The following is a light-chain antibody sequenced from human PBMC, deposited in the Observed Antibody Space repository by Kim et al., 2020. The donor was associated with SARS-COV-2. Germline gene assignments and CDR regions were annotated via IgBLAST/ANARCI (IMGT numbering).Light chain of an antibody. CDR1: QSIVSW. V-gene: IGKV1-5*03. CDR2: KAS. Sequence: EIQMTQSPSTLSASVGDRVTITCRASQSIVSWVAWYQQKPGKAPKFLIYKASVLESGVPSRFSGSGSGTEFTLTISSLQPDDFATYYCQQYNNYPYTFGQGTKLEI. CDR3: QQYNNYPYT. J-gene: IGKJ2*01.